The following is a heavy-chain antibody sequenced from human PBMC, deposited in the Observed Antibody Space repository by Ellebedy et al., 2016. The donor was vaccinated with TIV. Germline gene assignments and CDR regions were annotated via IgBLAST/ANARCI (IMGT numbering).Heavy chain of an antibody. CDR1: GDSISSRSYY. V-gene: IGHV4-39*01. Sequence: SETLSLTCTVSGDSISSRSYYWGWIRQPPGKGLEWIGSIYYNGGTYYNSSLKSRVTISVDTSRNQFSLHLNSVTAADTAVYYCARHSEANWFDPWGQGTLVTVSS. J-gene: IGHJ5*02. CDR3: ARHSEANWFDP. CDR2: IYYNGGT.